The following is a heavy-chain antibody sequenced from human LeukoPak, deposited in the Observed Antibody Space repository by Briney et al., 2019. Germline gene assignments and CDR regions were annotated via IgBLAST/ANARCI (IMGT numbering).Heavy chain of an antibody. CDR1: GFTFSSYA. CDR2: ISYDGSNK. D-gene: IGHD2-2*03. J-gene: IGHJ4*02. V-gene: IGHV3-30*04. Sequence: GGSLRLSCAASGFTFSSYAMHWVRQAPGKGLEWVAVISYDGSNKYYADSVKGRFTISRDNSKNTLYLQMNSLRAEDTAVYYCARDHGYCSSTGCYGEALDYWGQGTLVTVSS. CDR3: ARDHGYCSSTGCYGEALDY.